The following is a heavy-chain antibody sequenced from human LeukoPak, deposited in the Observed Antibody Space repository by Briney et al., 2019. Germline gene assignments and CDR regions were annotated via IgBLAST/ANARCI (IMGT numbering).Heavy chain of an antibody. V-gene: IGHV3-21*01. D-gene: IGHD3-3*01. CDR1: GFTFSSYS. CDR3: AREISPTYYDFWSGRKVPYYGMDV. CDR2: ISSSSSYI. Sequence: GGSLRLSCAASGFTFSSYSMNWVRQAPGKGLEWVSSISSSSSYIYYADSVKGRFTISRDNAENSLYLQMNSLRAEDTAVYYCAREISPTYYDFWSGRKVPYYGMDVWGQGTTVTVSS. J-gene: IGHJ6*02.